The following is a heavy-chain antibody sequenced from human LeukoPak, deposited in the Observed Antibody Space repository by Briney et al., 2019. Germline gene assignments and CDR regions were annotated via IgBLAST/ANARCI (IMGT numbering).Heavy chain of an antibody. D-gene: IGHD2-21*02. Sequence: GGPVRLSCAASGFTFNSYSMSWARQAPGKGLEWVSLISGSGGSTYYADSVKGRFTISRDNSKNTLYLQMNSLRAEDTAVYYCAKEPRHCGGDCFSLLDYWGQGSLATVSS. J-gene: IGHJ4*02. CDR3: AKEPRHCGGDCFSLLDY. CDR1: GFTFNSYS. V-gene: IGHV3-23*01. CDR2: ISGSGGST.